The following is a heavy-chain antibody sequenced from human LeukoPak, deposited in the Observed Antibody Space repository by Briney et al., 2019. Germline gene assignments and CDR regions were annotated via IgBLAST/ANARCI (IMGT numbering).Heavy chain of an antibody. D-gene: IGHD3-22*01. Sequence: SETLSLTCTVSGGSISSYYWSWIRQPPGKGLEWIGYIYYSGSTNYNPSLKSRVTISVDTSKNQFSLKLSSVTAADTAVYYCASRYYYDSSGYYRPNLDYWGQGTLVTVSS. CDR3: ASRYYYDSSGYYRPNLDY. CDR1: GGSISSYY. V-gene: IGHV4-59*01. J-gene: IGHJ4*02. CDR2: IYYSGST.